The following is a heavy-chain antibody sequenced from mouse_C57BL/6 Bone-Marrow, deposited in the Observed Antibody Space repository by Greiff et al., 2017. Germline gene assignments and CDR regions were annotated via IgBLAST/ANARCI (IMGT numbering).Heavy chain of an antibody. J-gene: IGHJ2*01. CDR3: ARRGKLSHYFDD. Sequence: QVHVKQSGAELARPGASVKMSCKASGYTFTSYTMHWVKQRPGQGLEWIGYINPSSGYTKYNQKFKDKATLTADKSSSTAYMQRSSLTSEDAAVYYCARRGKLSHYFDDWGQGTTLTVSS. D-gene: IGHD3-2*02. CDR2: INPSSGYT. CDR1: GYTFTSYT. V-gene: IGHV1-4*01.